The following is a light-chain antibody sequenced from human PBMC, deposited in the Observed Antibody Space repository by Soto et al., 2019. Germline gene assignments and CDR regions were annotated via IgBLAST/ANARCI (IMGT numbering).Light chain of an antibody. CDR1: QSLSSGY. CDR3: QQYHSSPRT. CDR2: GTS. V-gene: IGKV3-20*01. J-gene: IGKJ1*01. Sequence: EIVLTQSPGTLSLSPGERATLSCRASQSLSSGYLAWYQQKPGQAPRLLIYGTSSRATGIPDRFSGSGSGTDFTLTISRLEPEDFAVYYCQQYHSSPRTFGQGTKVDIK.